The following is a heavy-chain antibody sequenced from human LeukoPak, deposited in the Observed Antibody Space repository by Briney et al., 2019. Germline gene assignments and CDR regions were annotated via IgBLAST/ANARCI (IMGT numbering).Heavy chain of an antibody. D-gene: IGHD6-13*01. Sequence: PGGSLRLSCAASGFTFSSYWMSWVRQAPGKGLEWVANIKQDGSEKYYVDSVKGRFTISRDNAKNSLYLQMNSLRAEDTAVYYCARRGIFSQQHGRGANWFDPWGQGTLVTVSS. V-gene: IGHV3-7*01. CDR3: ARRGIFSQQHGRGANWFDP. J-gene: IGHJ5*02. CDR2: IKQDGSEK. CDR1: GFTFSSYW.